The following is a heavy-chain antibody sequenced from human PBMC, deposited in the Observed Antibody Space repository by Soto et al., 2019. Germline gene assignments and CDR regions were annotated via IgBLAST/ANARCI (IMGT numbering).Heavy chain of an antibody. CDR2: ISAYNGNT. J-gene: IGHJ3*02. D-gene: IGHD2-15*01. V-gene: IGHV1-18*01. Sequence: ASVKVSCKASGYTFTSYGISWVRQAPGQGLEWMGWISAYNGNTNYAQKLQGRVTMTTDTSTSTAYMELRSLRSDDTAVYYCARAGDIVVVVAANYDAFDIWGQGTMVTVSS. CDR1: GYTFTSYG. CDR3: ARAGDIVVVVAANYDAFDI.